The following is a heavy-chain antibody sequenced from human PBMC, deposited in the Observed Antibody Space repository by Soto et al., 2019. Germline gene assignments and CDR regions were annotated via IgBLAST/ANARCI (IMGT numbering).Heavy chain of an antibody. CDR3: ARDRQQLVRGLFDY. D-gene: IGHD6-13*01. CDR1: GYTFTSYG. CDR2: ISAYNGNT. V-gene: IGHV1-18*01. Sequence: ASVKVSCKASGYTFTSYGISWVRQAPGQGLEWMGWISAYNGNTNYAQKLQGRVTMTTDTSTSTAYMELRSPRSDDTAVYYCARDRQQLVRGLFDYWGQGTLVTVSS. J-gene: IGHJ4*02.